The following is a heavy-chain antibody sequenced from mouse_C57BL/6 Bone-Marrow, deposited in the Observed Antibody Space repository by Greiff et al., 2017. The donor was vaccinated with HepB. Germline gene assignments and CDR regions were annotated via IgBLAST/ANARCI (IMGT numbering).Heavy chain of an antibody. CDR3: ARHEVRITTVVAKEYFDV. CDR2: FYPGSGSI. D-gene: IGHD1-1*01. V-gene: IGHV1-62-2*01. CDR1: GYTFTEYT. Sequence: QVQLQQSGAELVKPGASVKLSCKASGYTFTEYTIHWVKQRSGQGLEWIGWFYPGSGSIKYNEKFKDKATLTADKSSSTVYMELSRLTSEDSAVYVGARHEVRITTVVAKEYFDVWGTGTTVTVSS. J-gene: IGHJ1*03.